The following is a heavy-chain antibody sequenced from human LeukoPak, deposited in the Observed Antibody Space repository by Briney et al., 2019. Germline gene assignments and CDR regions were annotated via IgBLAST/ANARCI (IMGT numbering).Heavy chain of an antibody. CDR1: GFTFSSYG. D-gene: IGHD3-22*01. J-gene: IGHJ4*02. CDR3: AKDLYLEYYYDSSGYSPGASDY. V-gene: IGHV3-33*06. CDR2: IWYDGSNK. Sequence: GRSLRLSCAASGFTFSSYGMHWVRQAPGKGLEWVAVIWYDGSNKYYADSVKGRFTISRDNSKNTLYLQMNSQRAEDTAVYYCAKDLYLEYYYDSSGYSPGASDYWGQGTLVTVSS.